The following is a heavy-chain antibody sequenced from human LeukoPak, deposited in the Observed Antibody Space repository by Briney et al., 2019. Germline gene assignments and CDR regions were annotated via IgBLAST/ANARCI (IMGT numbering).Heavy chain of an antibody. CDR1: GITFRGYS. D-gene: IGHD3-9*01. CDR2: ISSSSSSI. J-gene: IGHJ4*02. CDR3: ARANPPAISFFDY. Sequence: PGGFLRLSFAAPGITFRGYSMDWGPQGPGKGLGWGSSISSSSSSIYYADSVKGRFTISRDNAKNSLYLQMNSLRAEDTAVYYCARANPPAISFFDYWGQGTLVTVSS. V-gene: IGHV3-21*01.